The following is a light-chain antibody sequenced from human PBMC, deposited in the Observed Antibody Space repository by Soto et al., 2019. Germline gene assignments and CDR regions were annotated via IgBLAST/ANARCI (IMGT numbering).Light chain of an antibody. J-gene: IGLJ1*01. V-gene: IGLV2-14*01. Sequence: QSALTQPASVSGSPGQSITISCTGTSRDVGGYNYVSCYQQHPGQAPKLMIYDVSNRPSGVSNRFSGSKSGNTASLTISGLHAEDEADYYCSSYTSSSTLLYVFGTGTKVTVL. CDR1: SRDVGGYNY. CDR3: SSYTSSSTLLYV. CDR2: DVS.